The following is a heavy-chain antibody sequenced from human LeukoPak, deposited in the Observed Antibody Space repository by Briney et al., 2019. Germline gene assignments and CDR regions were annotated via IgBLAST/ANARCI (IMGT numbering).Heavy chain of an antibody. D-gene: IGHD3-10*01. J-gene: IGHJ4*02. CDR2: INPSGGST. Sequence: ASVKVSCKVSGYTLTELSMHWVRQAPGQGLEWMGIINPSGGSTSYAQKFQGRVTMTRDTSTSTVYMELSSLRSEDTAVYYCARGYSRVVRGVPDYWGQGTLVTVSS. V-gene: IGHV1-46*01. CDR1: GYTLTELS. CDR3: ARGYSRVVRGVPDY.